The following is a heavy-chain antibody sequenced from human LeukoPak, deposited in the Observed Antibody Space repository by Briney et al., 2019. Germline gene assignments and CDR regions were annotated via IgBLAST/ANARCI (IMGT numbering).Heavy chain of an antibody. Sequence: KSSETLSLTCTVSGDSISSYYWSWIRQPPGKGLEWIGYIYYSGSTNYNPPLKSRVTISVDTSKNQFSLKLSSVTAADTAVYYCARARGYSGYAYFDYWGQGTLVTVSS. J-gene: IGHJ4*02. CDR2: IYYSGST. CDR1: GDSISSYY. V-gene: IGHV4-59*01. CDR3: ARARGYSGYAYFDY. D-gene: IGHD5-12*01.